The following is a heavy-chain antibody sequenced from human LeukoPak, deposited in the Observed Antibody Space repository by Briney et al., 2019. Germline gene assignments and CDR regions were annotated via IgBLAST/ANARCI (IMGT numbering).Heavy chain of an antibody. Sequence: ASVKVSCKASGYTFTSYAMHWVRQAPGQRLEWMGWINAGNGNTKYSQKFQGRVTITRDTSASTAYMELSSLRSEDTAVYYCARESVTAVAGFNYWGLGTLVTVSS. J-gene: IGHJ4*02. V-gene: IGHV1-3*01. D-gene: IGHD6-19*01. CDR1: GYTFTSYA. CDR3: ARESVTAVAGFNY. CDR2: INAGNGNT.